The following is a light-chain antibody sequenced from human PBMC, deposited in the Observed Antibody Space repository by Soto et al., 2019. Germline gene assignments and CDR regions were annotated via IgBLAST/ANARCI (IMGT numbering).Light chain of an antibody. J-gene: IGLJ3*02. Sequence: QSVLTQPPSVSGAPGQRVTISCTGSSSNIEAGYDVHWYQHLPETAPKLLIYGDTNRPSGVPDRISGSKSGTSASLAITGLRAEDEADYYCQSYDTSLNVWVFGGGTKLTVL. CDR3: QSYDTSLNVWV. V-gene: IGLV1-40*01. CDR2: GDT. CDR1: SSNIEAGYD.